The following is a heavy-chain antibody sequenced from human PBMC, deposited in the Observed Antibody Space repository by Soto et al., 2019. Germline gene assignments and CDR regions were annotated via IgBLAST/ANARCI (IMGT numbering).Heavy chain of an antibody. CDR2: ISMDGSDK. J-gene: IGHJ4*02. D-gene: IGHD6-6*01. CDR3: AKGSEAARQELDY. V-gene: IGHV3-30*18. Sequence: QVQLVESGGGVVQPGRSLRLSCAASGFTFSTYGMHWVRQAPGEGPEWVAAISMDGSDKYYAGSVKGRFTISRDNSKNTRYLQMSSLRDDDTAVYYCAKGSEAARQELDYWGQGTLVTVSS. CDR1: GFTFSTYG.